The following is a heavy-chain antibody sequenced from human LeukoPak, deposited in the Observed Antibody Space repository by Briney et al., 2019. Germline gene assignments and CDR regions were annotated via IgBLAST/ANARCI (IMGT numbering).Heavy chain of an antibody. CDR1: GFTISNYS. J-gene: IGHJ4*02. V-gene: IGHV3-23*01. CDR3: SKSVSSGWVYYFDY. Sequence: PGGSLRLSCAASGFTISNYSMSWVRQAPGKGLEWVSTISGSGGSTYYADSVKGRLTISRANSKNTLYLQMNTLRDEDTAVYYCSKSVSSGWVYYFDYWGQGTLVTVSS. D-gene: IGHD6-19*01. CDR2: ISGSGGST.